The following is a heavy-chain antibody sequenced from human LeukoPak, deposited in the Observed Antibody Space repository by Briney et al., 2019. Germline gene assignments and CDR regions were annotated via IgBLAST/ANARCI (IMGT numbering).Heavy chain of an antibody. CDR2: IYYSGST. V-gene: IGHV4-39*01. J-gene: IGHJ4*02. Sequence: TSETLSLTCTVSGGSISSSSYYWGWIRQPPGKGLEWIGSIYYSGSTYYNPSLKSRVTISVDTSKNQFSLKLSSVTAADTAVYYCAVGLERSYFDYWGQGTLVTVSS. CDR1: GGSISSSSYY. CDR3: AVGLERSYFDY. D-gene: IGHD1-1*01.